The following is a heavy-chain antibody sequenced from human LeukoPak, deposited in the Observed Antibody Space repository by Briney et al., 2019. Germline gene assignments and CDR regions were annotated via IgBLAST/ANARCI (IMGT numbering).Heavy chain of an antibody. Sequence: GGSLRLSCAASGFTFSSYAIHWVRQAPGKGLAWLAVISSDGSNTYYAASVKGPFTTSRDHSKNTLYLQTTSLRAEDTAVYYCARDRIRNWSDPWGQGTLVTVSS. CDR3: ARDRIRNWSDP. CDR1: GFTFSSYA. D-gene: IGHD2-15*01. CDR2: ISSDGSNT. V-gene: IGHV3-30*04. J-gene: IGHJ5*02.